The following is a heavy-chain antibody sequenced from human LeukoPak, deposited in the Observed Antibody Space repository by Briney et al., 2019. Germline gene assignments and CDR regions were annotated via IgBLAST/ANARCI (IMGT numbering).Heavy chain of an antibody. V-gene: IGHV4-59*12. Sequence: PSETLSLTFTVSIGFINNYHSRGIRQPPEKGLEWIAYIYYTGSTNYNPSLKSRVTISVDTSKNQFSLKLTSVTGEVTALYYCARFKGSVPPYYFDYWGQGTLVTVSS. CDR3: ARFKGSVPPYYFDY. CDR1: IGFINNYH. J-gene: IGHJ4*02. CDR2: IYYTGST.